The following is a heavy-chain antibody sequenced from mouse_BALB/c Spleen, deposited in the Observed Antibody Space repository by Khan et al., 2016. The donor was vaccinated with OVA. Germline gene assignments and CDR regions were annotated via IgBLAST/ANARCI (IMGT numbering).Heavy chain of an antibody. CDR2: INPSNGYT. J-gene: IGHJ3*01. CDR1: GYTFTSYT. D-gene: IGHD2-14*01. V-gene: IGHV1-4*01. Sequence: QVQLKESGAELARPGASVKMSCKASGYTFTSYTIHWIKVGPGQGLEWIGFINPSNGYTNYNQKFKDKATLTADKSSTTVHMQLSSLTSDDSAVYNCVRDGAYHRNDGWFAYWGQGTLVTVSA. CDR3: VRDGAYHRNDGWFAY.